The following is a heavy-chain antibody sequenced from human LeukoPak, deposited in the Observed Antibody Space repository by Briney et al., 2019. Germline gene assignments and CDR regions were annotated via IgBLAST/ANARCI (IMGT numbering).Heavy chain of an antibody. CDR1: GGSISSHY. D-gene: IGHD2-2*01. CDR2: IYYSGST. J-gene: IGHJ6*03. CDR3: ARGVVVPRYYYYMDV. V-gene: IGHV4-59*11. Sequence: SETLSLTCTVSGGSISSHYWSWIRQPPGKGLEWIGYIYYSGSTNYNPSLKSRVTISVDTSKNQFSLKLSSVTAADTAVYYCARGVVVPRYYYYMDVWGKGTTVTVSS.